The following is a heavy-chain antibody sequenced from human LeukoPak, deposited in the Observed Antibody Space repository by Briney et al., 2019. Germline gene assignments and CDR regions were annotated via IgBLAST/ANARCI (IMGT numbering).Heavy chain of an antibody. CDR3: ARDRVRAPYFDY. D-gene: IGHD1-1*01. CDR1: GFTFGIYA. CDR2: IGPSGSNI. V-gene: IGHV3-48*04. Sequence: PGGSLRLCCAASGFTFGIYAMNWVRQAPGKGLEWVSYIGPSGSNIYYADSVKGRFTISRDNAKNTLYLQMNSLRAEDTAVYYCARDRVRAPYFDYWGQGTLVTVSS. J-gene: IGHJ4*02.